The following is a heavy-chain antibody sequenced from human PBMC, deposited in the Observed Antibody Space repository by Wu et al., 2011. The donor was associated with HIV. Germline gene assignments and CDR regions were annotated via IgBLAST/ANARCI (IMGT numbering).Heavy chain of an antibody. CDR2: IIPIFNTA. V-gene: IGHV1-69*14. Sequence: QVQLVQSGAEVKKPGSSVKVSCKASGGTFSSYAIFWVRQAPGQGLEWMGRIIPIFNTANYAQKFQGRVAITADKSTSTAYMELSSLRSEDTAIYYCARSPFVSTMGYFDYWGQGTLVTVSS. CDR1: GGTFSSYA. CDR3: ARSPFVSTMGYFDY. J-gene: IGHJ4*02. D-gene: IGHD5/OR15-5a*01.